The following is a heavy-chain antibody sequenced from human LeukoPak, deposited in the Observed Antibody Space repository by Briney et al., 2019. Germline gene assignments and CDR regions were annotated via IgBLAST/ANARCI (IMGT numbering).Heavy chain of an antibody. CDR3: ARAGMDSRGYYQGFDY. CDR2: ITNNGRKT. V-gene: IGHV3-11*04. Sequence: GGSLRLSRAASGFIFNDYFMGWIRQTPGKGLEWVSYITNNGRKTYYADSMKGRFTISRDNAKNSLYLQMNSLRAEDTALYYCARAGMDSRGYYQGFDYWGQGTLVTVSS. D-gene: IGHD3-22*01. CDR1: GFIFNDYF. J-gene: IGHJ4*02.